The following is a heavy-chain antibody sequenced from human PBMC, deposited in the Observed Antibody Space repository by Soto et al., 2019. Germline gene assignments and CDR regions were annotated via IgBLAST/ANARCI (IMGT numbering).Heavy chain of an antibody. J-gene: IGHJ4*02. CDR2: GYYSGTT. Sequence: TWATPPLSCTVSGGSIDSVVYLRSWTRQPPGKGLEWIGCGYYSGTTNYNPGLKGRVTLSLDKSKNQFSLKMNSVTAADTAVYYCARGIRRLEEDFGYWGQQPVVAVSS. CDR1: GGSIDSVVYL. CDR3: ARGIRRLEEDFGY. V-gene: IGHV4-61*08. D-gene: IGHD6-19*01.